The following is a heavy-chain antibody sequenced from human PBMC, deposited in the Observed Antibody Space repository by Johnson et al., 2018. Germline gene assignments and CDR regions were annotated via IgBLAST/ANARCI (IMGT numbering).Heavy chain of an antibody. CDR1: GFTLSNYA. V-gene: IGHV3-20*04. CDR2: INWNGGST. D-gene: IGHD3-22*01. Sequence: VQLVQSGGGLVQPGGSLRLSCAASGFTLSNYAMHWVRQAPGKGLEWVSGINWNGGSTGYADSGKGRFTISRDNAKNSLYLQMNSLRAEDTAVYYCARGKYDSSGYYSGAFDIWGQGTMVTVSS. CDR3: ARGKYDSSGYYSGAFDI. J-gene: IGHJ3*02.